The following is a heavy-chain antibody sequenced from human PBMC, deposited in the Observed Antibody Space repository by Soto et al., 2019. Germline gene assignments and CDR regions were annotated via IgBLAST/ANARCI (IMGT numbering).Heavy chain of an antibody. V-gene: IGHV3-30-3*01. Sequence: QVQLVESGGGVVQPGRSLRLSCAASGFTFSSYAMHWVRQAPGKGLEWVAVISYDGSNKYYADSVKGRFTISRDNSKNTLYLQMNSLRAEDTAVYYCARDRAVLRFLEWFYYYYGMDVWGQGTTVTVSS. J-gene: IGHJ6*02. D-gene: IGHD3-3*01. CDR1: GFTFSSYA. CDR3: ARDRAVLRFLEWFYYYYGMDV. CDR2: ISYDGSNK.